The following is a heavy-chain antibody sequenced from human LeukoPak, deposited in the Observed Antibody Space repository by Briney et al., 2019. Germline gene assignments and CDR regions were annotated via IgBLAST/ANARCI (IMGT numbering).Heavy chain of an antibody. D-gene: IGHD2-15*01. J-gene: IGHJ3*02. CDR2: ISAYNGNT. CDR3: ARFSSGADAFDI. CDR1: GYTFTSYG. Sequence: GASVKVSCKASGYTFTSYGISWVRQAPGQGLEWMRWISAYNGNTNYAQKLQGRVTMTTDTSTSTAYMELRSLRSDDTSVYYCARFSSGADAFDIWGQGTMVTVSS. V-gene: IGHV1-18*01.